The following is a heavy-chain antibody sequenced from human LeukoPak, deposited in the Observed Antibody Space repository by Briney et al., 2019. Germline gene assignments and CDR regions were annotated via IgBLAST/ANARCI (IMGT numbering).Heavy chain of an antibody. CDR1: GGSISSYY. CDR3: AREAYDFWSGPPNWFDP. J-gene: IGHJ5*02. V-gene: IGHV4-59*12. CDR2: IYDSGST. Sequence: SETLSLTCTVSGGSISSYYWSWIRQPPGKGVEWIGYIYDSGSTNYNPSLKSRVTISVDTSKNQFSLKLSSVTASDTAVYYCAREAYDFWSGPPNWFDPWGQGTLVTVSS. D-gene: IGHD3-3*01.